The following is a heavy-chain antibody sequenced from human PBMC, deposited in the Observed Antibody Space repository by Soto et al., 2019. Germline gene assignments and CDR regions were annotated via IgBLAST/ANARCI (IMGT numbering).Heavy chain of an antibody. Sequence: SVKVSCKASGGTFSSYAISWVRQAPGQGLEWMGGIIPIFGTANYAQKFQGRVTITADESTSTAYMELSSLRSEDTAVYYCARGHKYYYGSGSYYPGLYFDYWGQGTLVTVSS. CDR1: GGTFSSYA. V-gene: IGHV1-69*13. CDR2: IIPIFGTA. J-gene: IGHJ4*02. CDR3: ARGHKYYYGSGSYYPGLYFDY. D-gene: IGHD3-10*01.